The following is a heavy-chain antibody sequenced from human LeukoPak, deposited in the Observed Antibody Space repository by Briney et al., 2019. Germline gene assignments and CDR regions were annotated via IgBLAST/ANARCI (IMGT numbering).Heavy chain of an antibody. Sequence: ASMRVSCKASGYTFTSYYMHWVRQAPGQGLEWMGIIIPSGGSTSYAQKFQGRVTMTRDTSTSTVYMELSSLRSEDTAVYYCARDTSSSWYAYWGQGTLVTVSS. D-gene: IGHD6-13*01. CDR3: ARDTSSSWYAY. V-gene: IGHV1-46*01. CDR1: GYTFTSYY. CDR2: IIPSGGST. J-gene: IGHJ4*02.